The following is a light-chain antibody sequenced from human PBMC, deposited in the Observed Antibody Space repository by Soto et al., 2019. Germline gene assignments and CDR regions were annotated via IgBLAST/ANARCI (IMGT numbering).Light chain of an antibody. Sequence: EIVLTQSPGTLSLSPGERATLSCRASRSVSSSNLAWYQQKPGQAPRLLIYGASTRATGIPARFSGSGSGTEFTLTISSLQSEDFAVYYCQQYNNWPQTFGQGTKVDIK. J-gene: IGKJ1*01. V-gene: IGKV3-15*01. CDR3: QQYNNWPQT. CDR2: GAS. CDR1: RSVSSSN.